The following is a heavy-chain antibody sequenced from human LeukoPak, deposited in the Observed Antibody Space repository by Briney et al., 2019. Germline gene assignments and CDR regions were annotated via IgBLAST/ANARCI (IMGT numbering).Heavy chain of an antibody. CDR2: ISSSSSYI. V-gene: IGHV3-21*01. J-gene: IGHJ3*02. CDR3: ARDKEEGSSSGSIFDI. Sequence: GGSLRLSCAASGFTFSSYSMNWVRQAPGKGLEWVSSISSSSSYIYYADSVKGRFTISRDNAKNSLYLQMNNLRAEDTAVYYCARDKEEGSSSGSIFDIWGQGTVVTVSS. CDR1: GFTFSSYS. D-gene: IGHD6-19*01.